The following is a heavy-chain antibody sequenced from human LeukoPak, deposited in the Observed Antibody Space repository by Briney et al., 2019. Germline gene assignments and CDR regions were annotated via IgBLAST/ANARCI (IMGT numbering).Heavy chain of an antibody. CDR3: AIRGYSSSWYYFDY. V-gene: IGHV1-18*04. Sequence: ASVKVSCKASGYTFTGYYMHWVRQAPGQGLEWMGWISAYNGNTNYAQKLQGRVTMTTDTSTSTAYMELRSLRSDDTAVYYCAIRGYSSSWYYFDYWGQGTLVTVSS. J-gene: IGHJ4*02. D-gene: IGHD6-13*01. CDR2: ISAYNGNT. CDR1: GYTFTGYY.